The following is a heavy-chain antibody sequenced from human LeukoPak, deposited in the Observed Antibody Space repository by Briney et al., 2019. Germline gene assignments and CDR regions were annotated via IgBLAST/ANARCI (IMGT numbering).Heavy chain of an antibody. CDR3: ARDKIVGPTTLDY. CDR2: IKQDGYEK. Sequence: GGSLRLSCAASGFIFSSYGMDWVRQAPGKGLEWVANIKQDGYEKYYVDSMKGRFTISRDNAENSLYLQMNSLRADDTAVYYCARDKIVGPTTLDYWGQGTLVTVSS. CDR1: GFIFSSYG. V-gene: IGHV3-7*01. J-gene: IGHJ4*02. D-gene: IGHD1-26*01.